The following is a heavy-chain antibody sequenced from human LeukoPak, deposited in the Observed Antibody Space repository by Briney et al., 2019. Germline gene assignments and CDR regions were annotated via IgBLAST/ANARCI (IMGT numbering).Heavy chain of an antibody. V-gene: IGHV1-46*01. Sequence: ASVKVSCEASGYTFTSYYMHWVRQAPGQGLEWMGIINPSGGSTSYAQKFQGRVTMTRDTSTSTVYMELSSLRSEDTAVYYCAREGNPYCSSTSCSYFDYWGQGTLVTVSS. CDR1: GYTFTSYY. D-gene: IGHD2-2*01. CDR3: AREGNPYCSSTSCSYFDY. J-gene: IGHJ4*02. CDR2: INPSGGST.